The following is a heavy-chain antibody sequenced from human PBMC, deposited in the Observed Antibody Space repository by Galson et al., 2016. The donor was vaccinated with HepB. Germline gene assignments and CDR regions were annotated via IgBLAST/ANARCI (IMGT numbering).Heavy chain of an antibody. J-gene: IGHJ3*02. CDR2: ISSSSSTI. D-gene: IGHD3-3*01. V-gene: IGHV3-48*04. Sequence: SLRLSCAASGFTFSSYSMNWVRQAPGKGLEWVSYISSSSSTIYYADSVKGRFTISRDHFKNTLYLQMNSLRAEDTAVYYCAKVIFGVVIHHGAFDIWGQGTMVTVSS. CDR3: AKVIFGVVIHHGAFDI. CDR1: GFTFSSYS.